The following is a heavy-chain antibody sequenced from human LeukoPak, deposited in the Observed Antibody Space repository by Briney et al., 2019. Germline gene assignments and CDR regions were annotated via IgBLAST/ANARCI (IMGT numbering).Heavy chain of an antibody. V-gene: IGHV3-74*01. D-gene: IGHD4-17*01. CDR1: GFPFTSVW. Sequence: GGSLRLSCAASGFPFTSVWMHWFRQVPGRGLVWISRISTDGAITGYAASVKGRLTISRDHAKNTLYLQMNSLRAEDTAVYYCARDRTTVTLFDYWGQGALVTVS. J-gene: IGHJ4*02. CDR2: ISTDGAIT. CDR3: ARDRTTVTLFDY.